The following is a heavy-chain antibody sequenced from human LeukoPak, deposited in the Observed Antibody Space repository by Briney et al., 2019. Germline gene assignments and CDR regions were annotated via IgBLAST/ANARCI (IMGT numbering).Heavy chain of an antibody. CDR1: GGSISSGDYY. CDR3: ARAGCSGGSCYIRGFFDY. V-gene: IGHV4-30-4*01. J-gene: IGHJ4*02. Sequence: SQTLSLTCTVSGGSISSGDYYWSWIRQPPGKGLEWIVYIYYSGSTYYNPSLKSRVTISVDTSKNQFSLKLSSVTAADTAVYYCARAGCSGGSCYIRGFFDYWGQGTLVTVSS. CDR2: IYYSGST. D-gene: IGHD2-15*01.